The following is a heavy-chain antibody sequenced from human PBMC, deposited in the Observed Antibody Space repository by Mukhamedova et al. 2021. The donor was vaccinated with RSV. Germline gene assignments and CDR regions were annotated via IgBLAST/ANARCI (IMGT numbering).Heavy chain of an antibody. V-gene: IGHV3-9*01. CDR3: AKDRTVAGGLDY. CDR2: NSGSI. Sequence: NSGSIGYADSVKGRFTISRDNAKNSLYLQMNSLRAEDTALYYCAKDRTVAGGLDYLGQGTLVTVSS. J-gene: IGHJ4*02. D-gene: IGHD6-19*01.